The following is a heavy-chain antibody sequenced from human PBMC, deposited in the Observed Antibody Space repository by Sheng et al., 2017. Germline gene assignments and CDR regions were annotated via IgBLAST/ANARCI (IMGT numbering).Heavy chain of an antibody. D-gene: IGHD3-3*01. V-gene: IGHV5-10-1*03. CDR3: ARENDFWSGLNNWFDP. CDR2: IDPSDSYT. Sequence: EVQLVQSGAEVKKPGESLTISCKGSGYSFTSYWISWVRQMPGKGLEWMGRIDPSDSYTNYSPSFQGHVTISADKSISTAYLQWSSLKASDTAMYYCARENDFWSGLNNWFDPWGQGTLVTVSS. J-gene: IGHJ5*02. CDR1: GYSFTSYW.